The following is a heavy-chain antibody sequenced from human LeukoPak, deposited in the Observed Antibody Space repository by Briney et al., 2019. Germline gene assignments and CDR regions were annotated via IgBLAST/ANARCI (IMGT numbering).Heavy chain of an antibody. CDR3: ARGNGWLQSFDY. J-gene: IGHJ4*02. CDR1: GGSVSSGSYY. D-gene: IGHD5-24*01. Sequence: PSETLSLTCTVSGGSVSSGSYYWSWIRQPPGKGLEWIGYIYYSGSTNYNPSLKSRVTISVDTSKNQFSLKLSSVTAADTAVYYCARGNGWLQSFDYWGQGTLVTVSS. CDR2: IYYSGST. V-gene: IGHV4-61*01.